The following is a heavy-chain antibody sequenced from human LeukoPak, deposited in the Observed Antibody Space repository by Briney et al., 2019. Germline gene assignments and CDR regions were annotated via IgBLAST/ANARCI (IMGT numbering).Heavy chain of an antibody. J-gene: IGHJ4*02. V-gene: IGHV3-11*01. Sequence: GGSLRLSCAASGFTFSDYYMSWIRQAPGKGLEWVSYISSSGSTIYYADSVKGRFTISRDNAKNSLYLQMNSLRAEDTAVYYCAKLVTYSSGWRFDYWGQGTLVTVSS. CDR2: ISSSGSTI. D-gene: IGHD6-19*01. CDR3: AKLVTYSSGWRFDY. CDR1: GFTFSDYY.